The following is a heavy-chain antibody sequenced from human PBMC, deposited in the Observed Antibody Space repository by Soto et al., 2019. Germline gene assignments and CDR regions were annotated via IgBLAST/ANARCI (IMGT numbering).Heavy chain of an antibody. CDR1: GGSISSGDYY. CDR2: IYYSGST. CDR3: ARNDYGDQKPPFPDY. Sequence: QVQLQESGPGLVKPSQTLSLTCTVSGGSISSGDYYWSWIRQPPGKGLEWIGYIYYSGSTYYNPALKMRVTVSVDTSKNQFSLKLSSVTAADTAVYYCARNDYGDQKPPFPDYWGQGTLVTVSS. V-gene: IGHV4-30-4*01. D-gene: IGHD4-17*01. J-gene: IGHJ4*02.